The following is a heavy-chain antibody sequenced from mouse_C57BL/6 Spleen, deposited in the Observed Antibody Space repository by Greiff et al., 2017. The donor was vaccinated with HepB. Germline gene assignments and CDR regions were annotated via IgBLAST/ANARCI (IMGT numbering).Heavy chain of an antibody. D-gene: IGHD1-1*01. J-gene: IGHJ1*03. CDR1: GYSFTGYY. CDR2: INPSTGGT. Sequence: DVQLQESGPELVKPGASVKISCKASGYSFTGYYMNWVKQSPEKSLEWIGEINPSTGGTTYNQKFKAKATLTVDKSSSTAYMQLKSLTSEDSAVYYCARWGPHYYGSSYGYFDVWGTGTTVTVSS. V-gene: IGHV1-42*01. CDR3: ARWGPHYYGSSYGYFDV.